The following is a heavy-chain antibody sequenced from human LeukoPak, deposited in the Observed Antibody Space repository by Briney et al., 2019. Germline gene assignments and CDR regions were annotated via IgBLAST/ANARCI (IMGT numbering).Heavy chain of an antibody. D-gene: IGHD3-22*01. CDR1: GYSFTSYW. J-gene: IGHJ4*02. CDR3: ARSYYDSSGPFDY. Sequence: GESLKISCKGSGYSFTSYWIGWVRQMPGKGLEWMGIIYPGDSDTRYSPSFQGQVTISADKSISTAYLQWSGLKASDTAMYYRARSYYDSSGPFDYWGQGTLVTVSS. CDR2: IYPGDSDT. V-gene: IGHV5-51*01.